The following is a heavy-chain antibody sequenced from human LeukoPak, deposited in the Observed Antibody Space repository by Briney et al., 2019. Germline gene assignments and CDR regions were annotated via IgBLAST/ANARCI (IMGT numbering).Heavy chain of an antibody. CDR3: ARGTVAGRRGDFQH. CDR2: INHSGST. Sequence: PSETLSLTCAVSGGSFSGYYWSWTRQPPGKGLEWCGEINHSGSTNYNPSLKSRVTISVDTSKYQFSLKLSAVTAADTAVYCCARGTVAGRRGDFQHWGQSTLVTVSS. J-gene: IGHJ1*01. V-gene: IGHV4-34*01. D-gene: IGHD6-19*01. CDR1: GGSFSGYY.